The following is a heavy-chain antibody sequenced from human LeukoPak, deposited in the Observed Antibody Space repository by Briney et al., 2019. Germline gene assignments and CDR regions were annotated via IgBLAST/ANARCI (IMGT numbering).Heavy chain of an antibody. V-gene: IGHV1-18*04. D-gene: IGHD4/OR15-4a*01. CDR2: ISAYNGNT. Sequence: GASVKVSCKASGYTFTGYYMHWVRRAPGQGLEWMGWISAYNGNTNYAQKLQGRVTMTTDTSTSTAYMELRSLRSDDTAVYYCARDSVDYGDYVDYWGQGTLVTVSS. CDR1: GYTFTGYY. CDR3: ARDSVDYGDYVDY. J-gene: IGHJ4*02.